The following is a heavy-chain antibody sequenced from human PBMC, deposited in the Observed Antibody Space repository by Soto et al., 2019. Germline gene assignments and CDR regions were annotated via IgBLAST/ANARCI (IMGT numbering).Heavy chain of an antibody. D-gene: IGHD5-12*01. CDR2: ISYDGSNK. Sequence: PGGSLTLSCTSSGFPISSYGMDLDSPAPGKGLEWVAVISYDGSNKYYADSVKGRFTISRDNSKNTLYLQMNSLRAEDTAVYYCAKVIVATMWDYYYGMDVWGQGTTVTVSS. CDR3: AKVIVATMWDYYYGMDV. V-gene: IGHV3-30*18. CDR1: GFPISSYG. J-gene: IGHJ6*02.